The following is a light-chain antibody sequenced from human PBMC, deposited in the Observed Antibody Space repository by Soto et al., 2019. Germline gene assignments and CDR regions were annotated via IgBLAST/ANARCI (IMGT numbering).Light chain of an antibody. Sequence: DIQMTQSPSTLSASVGGRVTITCRASQSVSTWLAWYQQKPGKAPNLLIYKASSLESGVPSRFSGSGSGTEFTLTISSLQPDDFATYYCQQYNSYSMFGQGTKVDIK. J-gene: IGKJ1*01. CDR2: KAS. CDR1: QSVSTW. CDR3: QQYNSYSM. V-gene: IGKV1-5*03.